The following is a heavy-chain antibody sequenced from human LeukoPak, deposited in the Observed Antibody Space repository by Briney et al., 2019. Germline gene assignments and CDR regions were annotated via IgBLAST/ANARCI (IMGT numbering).Heavy chain of an antibody. J-gene: IGHJ3*02. Sequence: GGSLRLSCAASGFTFSSYNMKWVRQAPGKGLEWVSSISSSSTYIYYADSVKGRFTISRDNAKNSLYLQMNSLRAEDTAVYYCARSPWGSNWCNDAFDIWGQGTMVTVSS. CDR3: ARSPWGSNWCNDAFDI. CDR1: GFTFSSYN. V-gene: IGHV3-21*01. D-gene: IGHD6-13*01. CDR2: ISSSSTYI.